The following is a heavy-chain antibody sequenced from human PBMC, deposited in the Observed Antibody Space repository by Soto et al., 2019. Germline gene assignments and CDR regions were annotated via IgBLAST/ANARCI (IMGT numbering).Heavy chain of an antibody. CDR2: ISSNGGST. CDR1: GFTFSSYA. J-gene: IGHJ6*02. D-gene: IGHD2-15*01. V-gene: IGHV3-64*01. CDR3: ARDHDGGNPYYYSYYGMDV. Sequence: EVELVESGGGLVQPGGSLRLSCAASGFTFSSYAMHWVRQAPGKGLEYVSAISSNGGSTYYANSVKGRFTISRDNSKNTLYLQMGSLRAEDMAVYYCARDHDGGNPYYYSYYGMDVWGQGTTVTVSS.